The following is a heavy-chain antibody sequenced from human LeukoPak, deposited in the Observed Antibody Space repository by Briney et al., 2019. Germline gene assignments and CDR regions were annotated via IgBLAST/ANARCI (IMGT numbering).Heavy chain of an antibody. V-gene: IGHV1-69*01. CDR2: IIPIFGTA. CDR1: GGTFSSYA. J-gene: IGHJ4*02. CDR3: LLAMADDFDY. Sequence: SVKVSCKASGGTFSSYAISWVRQAPGQGLEWMGGIIPIFGTANYAQQFQGRVTITADESTSTAYMALSSLRSEDTAVYYCLLAMADDFDYWGQGTLVTVSS. D-gene: IGHD5-18*01.